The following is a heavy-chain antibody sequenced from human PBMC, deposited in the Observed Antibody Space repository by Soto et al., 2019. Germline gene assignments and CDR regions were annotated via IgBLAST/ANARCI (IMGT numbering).Heavy chain of an antibody. V-gene: IGHV3-73*01. Sequence: PGGSLRLSCAASGFTFSGSAMHWVRQASGKGLEWVGRIRSKANSYATAYAASVKGRFTISRDDSKNTAYLQMNSLKTEDTAVYYCTSLITYYYDSSGYSLAFDIWGQGTMVTVSS. CDR1: GFTFSGSA. D-gene: IGHD3-22*01. J-gene: IGHJ3*02. CDR2: IRSKANSYAT. CDR3: TSLITYYYDSSGYSLAFDI.